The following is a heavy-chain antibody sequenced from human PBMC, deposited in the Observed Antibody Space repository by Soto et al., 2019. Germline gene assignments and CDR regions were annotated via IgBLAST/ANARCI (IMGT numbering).Heavy chain of an antibody. V-gene: IGHV3-23*01. J-gene: IGHJ6*02. CDR2: IIDSGVST. CDR1: GFTFSSCA. Sequence: GGSLRLSCAASGFTFSSCAMGWVRQAPGKGLEWVSDIIDSGVSTYYADSVQGRFTISRDNSKSTLYLQMNSLRAEDTALYYCAKGRSYYYYYGVDVWGQGTTVTVSS. CDR3: AKGRSYYYYYGVDV.